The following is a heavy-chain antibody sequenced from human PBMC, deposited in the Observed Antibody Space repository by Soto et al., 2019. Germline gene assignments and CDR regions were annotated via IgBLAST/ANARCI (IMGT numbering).Heavy chain of an antibody. Sequence: SETLSLTCTVSGGSISSYYWSWIRQPPGKGLEWIGYIYYSGSTNYNPSLKSRVTISVDTSKNQFSLKLSSVTAADTAVYYCAKPRSSLEWPPFDPWGQGTLVTVSS. CDR1: GGSISSYY. J-gene: IGHJ5*02. CDR2: IYYSGST. CDR3: AKPRSSLEWPPFDP. V-gene: IGHV4-59*01. D-gene: IGHD3-3*01.